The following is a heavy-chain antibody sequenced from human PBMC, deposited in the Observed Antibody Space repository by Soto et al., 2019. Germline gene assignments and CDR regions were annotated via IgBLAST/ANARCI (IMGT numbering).Heavy chain of an antibody. D-gene: IGHD3-10*01. CDR2: ISYSGSA. CDR1: GGSIRSSSFS. J-gene: IGHJ3*02. V-gene: IGHV4-39*01. CDR3: ARLRLSLVRGVLVVVTFDI. Sequence: HLQLQESGPGLVKPSETLSLTCTVSGGSIRSSSFSWGWIRQSPGKGLEWIGSISYSGSADYSPSLKSRTTINVDTSKNQFSLKLSSVTAADTAVYFCARLRLSLVRGVLVVVTFDIWGQGTLVTVSS.